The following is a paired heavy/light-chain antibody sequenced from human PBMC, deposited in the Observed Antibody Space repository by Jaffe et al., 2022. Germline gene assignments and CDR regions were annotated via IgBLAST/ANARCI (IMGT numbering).Heavy chain of an antibody. V-gene: IGHV1-2*06. Sequence: QVQLVQSGAEVKKPGASVKVSCKASGYTFNVYYIHWVRLAPGQGLEWMGRVNPNRGVTNYAQKFHGRVTMTRDPSITTAYMELSSLRSDDTAVYYCARDPFDSVVSSAKDAFDIWGQGTLVTVS. CDR1: GYTFNVYY. D-gene: IGHD2-2*01. J-gene: IGHJ3*02. CDR2: VNPNRGVT. CDR3: ARDPFDSVVSSAKDAFDI.
Light chain of an antibody. Sequence: SDVLTQPPSVSVAPGQTARISCGGNNIRSKSVHWYQQKPGQAPVLVVYDDSDRPSGIPERFSGSNSGDTATLTISRVEAGDEADYYCQMYHSGSDSWVFGGGTKLTVL. CDR2: DDS. CDR3: QMYHSGSDSWV. J-gene: IGLJ3*02. CDR1: NIRSKS. V-gene: IGLV3-21*02.